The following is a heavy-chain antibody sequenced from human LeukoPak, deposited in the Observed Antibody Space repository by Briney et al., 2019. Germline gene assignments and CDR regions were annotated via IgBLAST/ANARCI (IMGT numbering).Heavy chain of an antibody. CDR2: ISADNGNT. CDR3: ARGSFGIVGATRAVFDY. Sequence: ASVKLSCTASGYTFTSYGMSWVRQAPGQGLEWMGWISADNGNTNYAEKVQGRVTITTDKSSSSAYLQMSSLRAEDTAVYYCARGSFGIVGATRAVFDYWGQGTLVTVSS. J-gene: IGHJ4*02. V-gene: IGHV1-18*01. D-gene: IGHD1-26*01. CDR1: GYTFTSYG.